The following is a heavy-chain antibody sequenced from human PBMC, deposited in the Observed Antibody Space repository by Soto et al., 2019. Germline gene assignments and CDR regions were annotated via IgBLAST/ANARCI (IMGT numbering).Heavy chain of an antibody. CDR2: IDPTDSFT. CDR1: GYKFTTFW. V-gene: IGHV5-10-1*01. D-gene: IGHD2-15*01. Sequence: PGESLKISCNASGYKFTTFWLNWVRQTPWKGLEWLGRIDPTDSFTNYSPPFEGHVTISVDRSISTAYLQWNSLQASDTAIYYCARPASGGSRDAFDVWGQGTTVTVSS. CDR3: ARPASGGSRDAFDV. J-gene: IGHJ3*01.